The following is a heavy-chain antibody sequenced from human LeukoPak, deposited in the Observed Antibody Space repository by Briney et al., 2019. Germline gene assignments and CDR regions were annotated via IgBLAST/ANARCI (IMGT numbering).Heavy chain of an antibody. CDR3: ARVCTNGVCGKATDFDY. J-gene: IGHJ4*02. V-gene: IGHV1-8*01. CDR2: MNPNSGNT. D-gene: IGHD2-8*01. CDR1: GYTFTSYD. Sequence: GASVKVSCKASGYTFTSYDINWVRQATGQGLEWMGWMNPNSGNTGYAQKFQGRVTMTRNTSISTAYMELSSLRSEDTAVYYCARVCTNGVCGKATDFDYWGQGTLVTVSS.